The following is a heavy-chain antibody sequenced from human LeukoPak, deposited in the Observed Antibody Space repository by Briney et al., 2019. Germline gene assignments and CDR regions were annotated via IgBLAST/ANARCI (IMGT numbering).Heavy chain of an antibody. J-gene: IGHJ4*02. D-gene: IGHD2-15*01. CDR2: IIPILGIA. CDR3: ARGLSVAATRDY. Sequence: SVKVFCKASGGTFSSYTISWVRQAPGQGLEWMGRIIPILGIANYAQKFQGRVTITADKSTSTAYMELSSLRSEDTAVYYCARGLSVAATRDYWGQGTLVTVSS. CDR1: GGTFSSYT. V-gene: IGHV1-69*02.